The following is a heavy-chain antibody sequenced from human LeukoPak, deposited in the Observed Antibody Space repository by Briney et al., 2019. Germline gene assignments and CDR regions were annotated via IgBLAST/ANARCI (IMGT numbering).Heavy chain of an antibody. CDR2: IRYDGSNK. CDR3: ARDNSVRDEAWWFNP. CDR1: GFTFSSYD. J-gene: IGHJ5*02. V-gene: IGHV3-30*02. Sequence: GGSLRLSCAASGFTFSSYDMHWVRQAPGKGLEWVAFIRYDGSNKYYADSVKGRFTISRDNSKNTLYLQMNSLRAEDTAVYYCARDNSVRDEAWWFNPWGQGTLVTVSS. D-gene: IGHD5-24*01.